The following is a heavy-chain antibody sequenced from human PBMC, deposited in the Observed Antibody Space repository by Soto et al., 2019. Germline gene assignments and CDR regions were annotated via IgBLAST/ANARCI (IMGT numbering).Heavy chain of an antibody. CDR2: ISYDGSNK. CDR1: GFTFSSYG. D-gene: IGHD1-7*01. CDR3: AKDRYNWNFGSSFDP. V-gene: IGHV3-30*18. J-gene: IGHJ5*02. Sequence: QVQLVESGGGVVQPGRSLRLSCAASGFTFSSYGMHWVRQAPGKGLEWVAVISYDGSNKYYADSVKGRFTISRDNSKNTLYLQMNSLRAEDTAVYYCAKDRYNWNFGSSFDPWGQGTLVTVSS.